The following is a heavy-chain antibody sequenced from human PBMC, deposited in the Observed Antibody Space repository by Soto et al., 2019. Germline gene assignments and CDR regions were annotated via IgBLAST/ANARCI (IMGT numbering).Heavy chain of an antibody. V-gene: IGHV3-21*01. CDR3: ARWGIFWSGSPSRYFDL. CDR1: GFTFSSYS. Sequence: PGGSLRLSCAASGFTFSSYSMNWVRQAPGKGLEWVSSISSSSSYIYYADSVKGRFTISRDNAKNSLYLQMNSLRAEDTAVYYCARWGIFWSGSPSRYFDLWGRGXLVTVYS. CDR2: ISSSSSYI. D-gene: IGHD3-3*01. J-gene: IGHJ2*01.